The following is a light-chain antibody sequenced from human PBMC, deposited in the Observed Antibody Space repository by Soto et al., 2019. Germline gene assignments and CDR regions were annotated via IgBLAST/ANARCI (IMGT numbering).Light chain of an antibody. CDR1: SSDVGGYKY. V-gene: IGLV2-14*01. J-gene: IGLJ2*01. Sequence: QSALTQPASVSGSPGQAITISCTGTSSDVGGYKYVSWYQQHAGKAPKLMIYEVSNRPSGVSNRFSGSKSGNTASLMISGLQAEDEADYYCSSYTSTSAWVFGGGTKLTVL. CDR3: SSYTSTSAWV. CDR2: EVS.